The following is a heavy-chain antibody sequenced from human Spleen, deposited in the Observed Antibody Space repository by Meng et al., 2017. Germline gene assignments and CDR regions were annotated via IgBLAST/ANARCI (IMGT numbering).Heavy chain of an antibody. D-gene: IGHD2-21*01. CDR3: VRDENISLGKLFGDY. CDR1: GYTFTSYG. J-gene: IGHJ4*02. V-gene: IGHV1-18*01. CDR2: IIPNSGDT. Sequence: QVQRGESGAEVKKPGASVKVSCKASGYTFTSYGISWVRQAPGQGLEWMGHIIPNSGDTLYAPKFQGRVSMTADTSIGTAYVELSGLRSDDTAIYYCVRDENISLGKLFGDYWGQGTLVTVSS.